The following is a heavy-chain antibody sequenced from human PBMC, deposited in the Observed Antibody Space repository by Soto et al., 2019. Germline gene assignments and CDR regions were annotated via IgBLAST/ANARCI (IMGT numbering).Heavy chain of an antibody. J-gene: IGHJ6*02. V-gene: IGHV3-21*01. CDR2: ISSSSSYI. CDR3: ARDQAEVYGSGIGDYYYGMDV. CDR1: GFTFSSYS. Sequence: PGGSLRLSCAASGFTFSSYSMNWVRQAPGKGLEWVSSISSSSSYIYYADSVRGRFTISRDNAKNSLYLQMNSLRAEDTAVYYCARDQAEVYGSGIGDYYYGMDVWGQGTTVTVSS. D-gene: IGHD3-10*01.